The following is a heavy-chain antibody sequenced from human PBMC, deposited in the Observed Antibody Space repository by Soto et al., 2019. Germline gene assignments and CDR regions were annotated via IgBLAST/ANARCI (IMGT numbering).Heavy chain of an antibody. CDR1: GFTFSSYV. D-gene: IGHD4-4*01. CDR2: ISGSGGST. J-gene: IGHJ4*02. CDR3: ATDRRSNYPYYFDY. V-gene: IGHV3-23*01. Sequence: EVQLLESGGGLVQPGGSLRLSCAASGFTFSSYVMSWLLQAPGKGLEWVSGISGSGGSTYYADSVKGRFTSARDNSKDTLYLQMNSLRADDTALYYCATDRRSNYPYYFDYWGQGTLVTVSS.